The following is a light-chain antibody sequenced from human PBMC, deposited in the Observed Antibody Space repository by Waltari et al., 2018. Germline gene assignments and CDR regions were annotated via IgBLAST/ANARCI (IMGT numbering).Light chain of an antibody. V-gene: IGKV3-15*01. J-gene: IGKJ2*01. CDR2: GAS. CDR3: QQYNNWPFYT. CDR1: QSVSSN. Sequence: ETVMTQSPATLSVSPGERATLSCRASQSVSSNLAWYQQKPGQAPRLPIYGASTRATGIPARVSGSGSGTEFTLTISSLQSEDFAVYYCQQYNNWPFYTFGQGTKLEI.